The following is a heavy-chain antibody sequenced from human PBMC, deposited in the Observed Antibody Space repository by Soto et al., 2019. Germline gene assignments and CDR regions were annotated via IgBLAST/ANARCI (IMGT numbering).Heavy chain of an antibody. CDR2: INPNSGGT. CDR3: ARAHLTYSSSPWDFDY. Sequence: ASVKVSCKASGYTFTGYYMHWVRQAPGQGLEWMGWINPNSGGTNYAQKFQGWVTMTRDTSISTAYMELSRLRSDDTAVYYCARAHLTYSSSPWDFDYWGQGTLVTVSS. J-gene: IGHJ4*02. CDR1: GYTFTGYY. V-gene: IGHV1-2*04. D-gene: IGHD6-6*01.